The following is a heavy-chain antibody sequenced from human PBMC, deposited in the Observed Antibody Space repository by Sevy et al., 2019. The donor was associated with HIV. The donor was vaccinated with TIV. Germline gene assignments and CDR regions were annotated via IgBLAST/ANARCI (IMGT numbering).Heavy chain of an antibody. CDR3: ARGRGIAVAGGGYYSDY. Sequence: ASVKVSCKASGYTFSRSVITWVRQAPGQGLEWMGCISTYNGKTNYAQTFQDRVTMTTDTSTNTAYMELRSLRSDDTAIYFCARGRGIAVAGGGYYSDYWGQGSLVTVSS. V-gene: IGHV1-18*04. D-gene: IGHD6-19*01. CDR2: ISTYNGKT. CDR1: GYTFSRSV. J-gene: IGHJ4*02.